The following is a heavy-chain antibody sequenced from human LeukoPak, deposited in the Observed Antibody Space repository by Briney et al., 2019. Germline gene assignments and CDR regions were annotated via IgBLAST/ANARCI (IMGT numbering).Heavy chain of an antibody. CDR3: AKGPYNDFWSGYPGYWFDP. CDR2: MSGSGEHT. V-gene: IGHV3-23*01. J-gene: IGHJ5*02. D-gene: IGHD3-3*01. CDR1: GFTFSDYA. Sequence: GGSLRLSCAAYGFTFSDYAMNWVRQAPGKGLEWVSGMSGSGEHTYYVDSVKGRFTISRDKSKRTLSLQMNSLRAEDTAVYYCAKGPYNDFWSGYPGYWFDPWGQGTLVTVSS.